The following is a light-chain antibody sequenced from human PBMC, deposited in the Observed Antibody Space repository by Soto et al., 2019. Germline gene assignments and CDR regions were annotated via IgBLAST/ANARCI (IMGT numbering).Light chain of an antibody. CDR3: QQYGSSGT. CDR1: QSVSNNY. Sequence: EIVLTQSPGTLSLSPGERATLSCRASQSVSNNYLAWYQQKPGQAPRLLIYGASNRATGIPDRFSGGGSRTDFSLTSSRLEPEDFAVYYCQQYGSSGTFGQGTKVEIK. CDR2: GAS. V-gene: IGKV3-20*01. J-gene: IGKJ1*01.